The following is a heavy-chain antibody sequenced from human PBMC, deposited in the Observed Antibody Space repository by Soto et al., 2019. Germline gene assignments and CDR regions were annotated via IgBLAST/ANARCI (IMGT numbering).Heavy chain of an antibody. V-gene: IGHV3-48*03. Sequence: GGSLRLSCAASGFTFSSYEMNWVRQAPGKGLEWVAYISSSGNMIHYADSVMGRFTISRDNAKNSLYLQMNSLRAEDTAVYYCARDQPQNYDFWSGYSPSTGFGMDVWGQGTTVTVSS. J-gene: IGHJ6*02. CDR3: ARDQPQNYDFWSGYSPSTGFGMDV. CDR1: GFTFSSYE. D-gene: IGHD3-3*01. CDR2: ISSSGNMI.